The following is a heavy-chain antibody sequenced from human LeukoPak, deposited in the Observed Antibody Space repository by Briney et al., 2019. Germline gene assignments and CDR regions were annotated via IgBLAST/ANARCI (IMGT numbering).Heavy chain of an antibody. Sequence: GGSLRLSCAASGFTFSSYSMSWVRQAPGKGLEWVSAISGSGGSTYYADSVKGRFTISRDNSKNTLYLQMNSLRAEDTAVYYCAKAQLERREDFYFDYWGQGTLVTVSS. D-gene: IGHD1-1*01. CDR3: AKAQLERREDFYFDY. J-gene: IGHJ4*02. CDR1: GFTFSSYS. CDR2: ISGSGGST. V-gene: IGHV3-23*01.